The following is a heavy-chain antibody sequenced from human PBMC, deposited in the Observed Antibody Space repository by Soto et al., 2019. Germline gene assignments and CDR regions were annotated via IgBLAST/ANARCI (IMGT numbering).Heavy chain of an antibody. Sequence: EVQLLESGGGLVQPGRSLRLSCAASGFTFSNYAMSWVRQAPGQGLDWVSAISGSGGTTYYAVSVKGRFTISRDNSKNTMFLQMISLRAEDAAVYYCAKFFVETGSNSGWPWSFHYCGQGTLVTVSS. V-gene: IGHV3-23*01. J-gene: IGHJ4*02. D-gene: IGHD6-25*01. CDR2: ISGSGGTT. CDR3: AKFFVETGSNSGWPWSFHY. CDR1: GFTFSNYA.